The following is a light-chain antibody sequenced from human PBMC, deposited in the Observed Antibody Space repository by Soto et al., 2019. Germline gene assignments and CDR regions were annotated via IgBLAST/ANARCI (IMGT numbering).Light chain of an antibody. V-gene: IGKV1-16*02. CDR2: AAS. Sequence: DIQMTQSPASLSASVGDRVTITCRASQGINKYLAWFQQKPGKAPKSLIYAASILQSGVPSKFSGSGSGTEFTLTINSLQPEDFATYYCQKHNSYPHTFVQGTKLEIK. CDR1: QGINKY. CDR3: QKHNSYPHT. J-gene: IGKJ2*01.